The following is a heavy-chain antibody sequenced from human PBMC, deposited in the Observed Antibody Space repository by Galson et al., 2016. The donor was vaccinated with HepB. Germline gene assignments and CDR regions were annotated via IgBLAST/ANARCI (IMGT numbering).Heavy chain of an antibody. CDR1: GFTFSSYG. Sequence: SLRLSCAASGFTFSSYGMHWVRQAPGKGLEWVAVISYDGSNKYYADSVKGRFTISRDNSKNTLYLQMNSLRAEDTAVYYCAKDLWGLPLSGEYYYYGMDVWGQGTTVTVSS. J-gene: IGHJ6*02. V-gene: IGHV3-30*18. D-gene: IGHD3-16*01. CDR3: AKDLWGLPLSGEYYYYGMDV. CDR2: ISYDGSNK.